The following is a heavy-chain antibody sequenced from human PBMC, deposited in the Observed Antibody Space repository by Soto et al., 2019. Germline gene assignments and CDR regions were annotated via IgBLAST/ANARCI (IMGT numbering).Heavy chain of an antibody. V-gene: IGHV4-59*01. Sequence: SETLSLTCTVSGGSISSYYWSWIRQPPGKGLEWIGYIYYSGSTNYNPYLKSRVTISVDTSKNQFSLKLSSVTAADTAVYYCAREVDYDILTGYYRPFDPWGQGTLVTVSS. CDR3: AREVDYDILTGYYRPFDP. CDR1: GGSISSYY. J-gene: IGHJ5*02. D-gene: IGHD3-9*01. CDR2: IYYSGST.